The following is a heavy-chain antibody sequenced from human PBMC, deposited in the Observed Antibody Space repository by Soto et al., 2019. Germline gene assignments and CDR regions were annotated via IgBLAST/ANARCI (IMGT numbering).Heavy chain of an antibody. Sequence: PGGSLRLSCAASGFTFSSYAMTWVRQAPGKGLEWVSVISGGGGTTYYADSVKGRFTISRDNSKNTLYLQMNSLGADDSAVYYCALLVRFLEWPRGVDYWRLGTLVTVSS. CDR1: GFTFSSYA. CDR3: ALLVRFLEWPRGVDY. V-gene: IGHV3-23*01. CDR2: ISGGGGTT. D-gene: IGHD3-3*01. J-gene: IGHJ4*02.